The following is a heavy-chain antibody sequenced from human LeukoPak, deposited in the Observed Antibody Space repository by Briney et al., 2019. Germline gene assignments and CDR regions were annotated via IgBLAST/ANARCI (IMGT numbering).Heavy chain of an antibody. V-gene: IGHV3-30*18. J-gene: IGHJ4*02. CDR1: GFTFSRYG. CDR2: ISYDGTNK. D-gene: IGHD1-26*01. Sequence: GRSLRLSCAASGFTFSRYGMHWVRQAPGKGLEWVAVISYDGTNKYYADSVKGRFTISRDNSKNTLYLQMNSLRAEDTAVYYCAKDGPHSGSYSLYYFDYWGQGTLVTVSS. CDR3: AKDGPHSGSYSLYYFDY.